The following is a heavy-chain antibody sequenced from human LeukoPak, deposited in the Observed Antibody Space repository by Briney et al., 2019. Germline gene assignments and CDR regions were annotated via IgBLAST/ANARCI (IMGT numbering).Heavy chain of an antibody. D-gene: IGHD3-10*01. Sequence: GASVKVSCKASGYTFTNYRVSWVRQAPGQGLELMGWISGYNGNTKYAQKLQGRVTMTTDTSTSTAYMELRSLRSDDTAVYYCAREAAAITMVRGVTPYYYYMDVWGKGTTVTISS. CDR2: ISGYNGNT. J-gene: IGHJ6*03. CDR1: GYTFTNYR. CDR3: AREAAAITMVRGVTPYYYYMDV. V-gene: IGHV1-18*01.